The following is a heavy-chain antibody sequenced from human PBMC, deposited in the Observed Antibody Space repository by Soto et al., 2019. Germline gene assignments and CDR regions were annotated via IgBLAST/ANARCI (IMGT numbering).Heavy chain of an antibody. D-gene: IGHD3-22*01. CDR3: ARGAADYYDSSSYWFDY. V-gene: IGHV1-46*01. CDR2: INPSGGST. J-gene: IGHJ4*02. CDR1: GYTFTSYY. Sequence: QVQLVQSGAEVKKPGASVKVSCKASGYTFTSYYIQWLRQAPGQGLEWMGIINPSGGSTSYAQKFQCRVTMTRDTSTSTDYMVLSSLRSEDTAVYYCARGAADYYDSSSYWFDYWGQGTLVTVSS.